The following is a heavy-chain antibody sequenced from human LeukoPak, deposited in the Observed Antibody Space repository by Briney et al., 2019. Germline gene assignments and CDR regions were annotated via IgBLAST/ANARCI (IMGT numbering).Heavy chain of an antibody. CDR3: ARENPQNYYDSSGYLDY. CDR1: GYTFTSYG. Sequence: ASVKVSCKASGYTFTSYGISWVRQAPGQGLEWMGWISAYNGNTNYAQKLQGRVTMTTDTSTSTAYMELRSLRSDDTAVYYCARENPQNYYDSSGYLDYWGQGTLVTVSS. J-gene: IGHJ4*02. D-gene: IGHD3-22*01. CDR2: ISAYNGNT. V-gene: IGHV1-18*01.